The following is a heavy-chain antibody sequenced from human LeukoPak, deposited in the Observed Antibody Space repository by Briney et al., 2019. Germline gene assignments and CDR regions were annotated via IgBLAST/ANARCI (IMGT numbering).Heavy chain of an antibody. V-gene: IGHV3-23*01. D-gene: IGHD4-17*01. CDR3: AKDSTVTSLYYYYGMDV. CDR1: GFTFSSYV. CDR2: ISGSGGST. Sequence: GGSLRLSCAASGFTFSSYVMSWVRQAPGKGLEWVSGISGSGGSTYYADSVKGRFTISRDNSKNTLYLQMNSLRAEDTAVYYCAKDSTVTSLYYYYGMDVWGKGTTDTVSS. J-gene: IGHJ6*04.